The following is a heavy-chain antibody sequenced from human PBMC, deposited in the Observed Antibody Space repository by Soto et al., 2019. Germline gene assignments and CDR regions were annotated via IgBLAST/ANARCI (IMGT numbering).Heavy chain of an antibody. CDR3: ASSPPTKGSSNYFDY. D-gene: IGHD1-26*01. J-gene: IGHJ4*02. CDR2: IYYSGST. V-gene: IGHV4-61*01. Sequence: SETLSLTCTVSGGSVSSGSYYWSWIRQPPGKGLEWIGYIYYSGSTNYNPSLKSRVTISVDTSKNQFSLKLSSVTAADTAVYYCASSPPTKGSSNYFDYWGQGTLVTVSS. CDR1: GGSVSSGSYY.